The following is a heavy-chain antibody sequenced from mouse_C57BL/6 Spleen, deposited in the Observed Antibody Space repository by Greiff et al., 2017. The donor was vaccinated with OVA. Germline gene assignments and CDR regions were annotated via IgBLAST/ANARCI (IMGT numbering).Heavy chain of an antibody. V-gene: IGHV1-9*01. CDR2: ILPGSGST. CDR1: GYTFTGYW. CDR3: ARSHTTGRGYFDV. D-gene: IGHD4-1*01. J-gene: IGHJ1*03. Sequence: VQLQQSGAELMKPGASVKLSCKATGYTFTGYWIEWVKQRPGHGLEWIGEILPGSGSTYYNEKFKGKATFTADTSSNTAYMQLSSLTTEDSAIYYCARSHTTGRGYFDVWGTGTTVTVSS.